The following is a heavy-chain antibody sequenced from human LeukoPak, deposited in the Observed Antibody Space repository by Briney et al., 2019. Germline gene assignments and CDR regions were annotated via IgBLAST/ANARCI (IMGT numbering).Heavy chain of an antibody. V-gene: IGHV3-23*01. Sequence: PGGSLRLSCAASGFTFSSYTMSWVRQAPGKGLEWVSPISGGGGSTYYADSVKGRFTVSRDNSKNTLYLQMNSLRAEDTAVYYCAKDITPYYDSSGNDCFDYWGQGTLVTVSS. D-gene: IGHD3-22*01. CDR2: ISGGGGST. CDR1: GFTFSSYT. CDR3: AKDITPYYDSSGNDCFDY. J-gene: IGHJ4*02.